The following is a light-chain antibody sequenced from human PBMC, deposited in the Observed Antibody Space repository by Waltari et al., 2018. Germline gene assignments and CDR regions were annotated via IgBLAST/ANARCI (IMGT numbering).Light chain of an antibody. CDR1: SGSVSYNYY. V-gene: IGLV8-61*01. CDR3: VLYVGGGTWV. CDR2: STN. Sequence: QTVVTQEPSFSVSPGGTVTLTCGLSSGSVSYNYYPIWYQQTPGQAPRTLIYSTNTRASGCSDRFSGSILGNKAALTITGAQANDESDYYCVLYVGGGTWVFGGGTKLTVL. J-gene: IGLJ3*02.